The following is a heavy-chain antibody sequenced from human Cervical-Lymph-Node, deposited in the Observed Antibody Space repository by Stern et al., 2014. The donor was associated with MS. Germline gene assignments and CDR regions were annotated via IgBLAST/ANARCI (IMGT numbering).Heavy chain of an antibody. D-gene: IGHD6-25*01. V-gene: IGHV3-30*18. J-gene: IGHJ4*02. CDR1: GFTFSSYG. CDR2: ISYDGSHQ. CDR3: ANDRRLKYYFDF. Sequence: VQLVESGGGVVQPGRSLRLSCAASGFTFSSYGMHWVRPAPGKGLGWVAVISYDGSHQYYADSVKGRFTISRDNSKNTVLLQMNSLRGEDTAVYYCANDRRLKYYFDFWGQGTLVTVSP.